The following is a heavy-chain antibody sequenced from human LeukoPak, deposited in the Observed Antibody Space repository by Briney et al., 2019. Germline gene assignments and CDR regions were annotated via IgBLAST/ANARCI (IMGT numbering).Heavy chain of an antibody. J-gene: IGHJ4*02. CDR3: ARSRGYSGYGLDY. CDR2: IYYSGST. Sequence: SETLSLTCTVSGGSISSYYWSWIRQPPGKGLEWIGHIYYSGSTNYNPSLKSRVTISVDTSKNQFSLKLSSVTAADTAVYYCARSRGYSGYGLDYWGQGTLVTVSS. V-gene: IGHV4-59*01. CDR1: GGSISSYY. D-gene: IGHD5-12*01.